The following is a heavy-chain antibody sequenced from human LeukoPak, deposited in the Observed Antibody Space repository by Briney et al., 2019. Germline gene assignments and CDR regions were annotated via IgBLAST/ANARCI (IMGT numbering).Heavy chain of an antibody. CDR3: ATNSSGSALDY. D-gene: IGHD3-22*01. CDR2: IYNIGSV. Sequence: SETLSLTCTVSGASTDRRVSTNSYYWSWIRQFPGKGLEWIGNIYNIGSVTYKPSLRSRVTMSIDMSKKQLSLRLISVTAADTAVYFCATNSSGSALDYWGQGILVTVSS. CDR1: GASTDRRVSTNSYY. J-gene: IGHJ4*02. V-gene: IGHV4-61*05.